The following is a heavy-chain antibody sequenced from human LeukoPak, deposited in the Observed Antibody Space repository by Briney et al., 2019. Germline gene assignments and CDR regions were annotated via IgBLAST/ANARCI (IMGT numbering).Heavy chain of an antibody. Sequence: PSETLSLTCAVSGGSINSSNWWSWVRQPPGKGLEWIGEIFHSATTNYNPSLKSRVTISVDKSKNHFSLKLSSVTAADTAVYYCAKLLGDWFDPWGQGTLVTVSS. D-gene: IGHD3-10*01. CDR2: IFHSATT. CDR1: GGSINSSNW. J-gene: IGHJ5*02. V-gene: IGHV4-4*02. CDR3: AKLLGDWFDP.